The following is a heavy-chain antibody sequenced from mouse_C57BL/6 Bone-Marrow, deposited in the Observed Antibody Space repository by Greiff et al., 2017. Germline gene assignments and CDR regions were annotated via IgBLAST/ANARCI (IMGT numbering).Heavy chain of an antibody. CDR1: GYTFTDYY. CDR3: ALYSNYERWYFDV. D-gene: IGHD2-5*01. Sequence: EVQLQQSGPELVKPGASVKISCKASGYTFTDYYMNWVKQSHGKSLEWIGDINPNNGGTSYNQKFKGKATLTVDKSSSTAYMELRSLTSEDSAVYYCALYSNYERWYFDVWGTGTTVTVSS. J-gene: IGHJ1*03. CDR2: INPNNGGT. V-gene: IGHV1-26*01.